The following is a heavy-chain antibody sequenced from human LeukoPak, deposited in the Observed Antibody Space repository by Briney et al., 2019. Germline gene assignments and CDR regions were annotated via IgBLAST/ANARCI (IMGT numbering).Heavy chain of an antibody. Sequence: SETLSLTCTVSGGSITSGGYYWSWIRQSPGKGLEWIGYISHDGSTYYNPSLQSRVTMSVDGSRNQFSLEVRSVTAADTAVYYCARDFKLAPGFDNWGQGSLVTVSS. CDR3: ARDFKLAPGFDN. J-gene: IGHJ4*02. CDR1: GGSITSGGYY. V-gene: IGHV4-30-2*06. D-gene: IGHD4-23*01. CDR2: ISHDGST.